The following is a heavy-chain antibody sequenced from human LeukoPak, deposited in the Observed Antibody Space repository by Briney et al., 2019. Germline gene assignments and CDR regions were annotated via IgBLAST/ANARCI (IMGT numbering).Heavy chain of an antibody. D-gene: IGHD3-22*01. CDR3: ARGALYCYDSSGLQYYYYGMDV. CDR2: ISAYNGNT. V-gene: IGHV1-18*01. J-gene: IGHJ6*02. Sequence: ASVKVSCKASGYTFTSYGISWVRQAPGQGLEWMGWISAYNGNTNYAQKLQGRVTMTTDTSTSTAYMELRSLRSDDTAVYYCARGALYCYDSSGLQYYYYGMDVWGQGTTVTVSS. CDR1: GYTFTSYG.